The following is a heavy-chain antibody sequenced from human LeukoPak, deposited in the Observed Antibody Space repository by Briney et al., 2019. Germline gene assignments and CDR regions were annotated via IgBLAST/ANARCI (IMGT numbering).Heavy chain of an antibody. Sequence: SETLSLTCTVSGVSISSYYWSWIRQPPGKGLEWIGYIYYSGSTNYNPSLKSRVTISVDTSKNQFSLKLSSVTAADTAVYYCAVTPVGWLPLYYFDYWGQGTLVTVSS. V-gene: IGHV4-59*08. J-gene: IGHJ4*02. CDR2: IYYSGST. D-gene: IGHD5-24*01. CDR3: AVTPVGWLPLYYFDY. CDR1: GVSISSYY.